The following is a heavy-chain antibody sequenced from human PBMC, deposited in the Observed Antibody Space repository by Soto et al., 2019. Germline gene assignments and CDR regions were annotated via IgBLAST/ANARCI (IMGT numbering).Heavy chain of an antibody. D-gene: IGHD2-15*01. CDR3: ARSTRYFVVARWGMEV. CDR2: IYHSGST. V-gene: IGHV4-4*02. J-gene: IGHJ6*04. Sequence: PSETPSLTCSVSGGSISSSNWWSWVRQPPGKGLEWIGEIYHSGSTNYNPSLKSRVTISVDKSKNQFSLKLSSVTAADTAVYYCARSTRYFVVARWGMEVWGKGTTVS. CDR1: GGSISSSNW.